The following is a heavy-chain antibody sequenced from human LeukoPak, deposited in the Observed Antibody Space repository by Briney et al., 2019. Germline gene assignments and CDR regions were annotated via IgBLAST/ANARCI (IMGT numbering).Heavy chain of an antibody. CDR1: GVSFGGYY. CDR2: INHSGST. V-gene: IGHV4-34*01. CDR3: ARGRGRQQLVPRAFDI. Sequence: SETLSLTCAVYGVSFGGYYWSWIRQPPGKGLEWIGEINHSGSTNYSPSLKSRVTISVDTSKNQFSLKLSSVTAADTAVYYCARGRGRQQLVPRAFDIWGQGTMVTVSS. J-gene: IGHJ3*02. D-gene: IGHD6-13*01.